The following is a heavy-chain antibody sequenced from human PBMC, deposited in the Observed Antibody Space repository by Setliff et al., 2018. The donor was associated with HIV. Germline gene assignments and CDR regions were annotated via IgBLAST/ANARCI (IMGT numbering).Heavy chain of an antibody. J-gene: IGHJ4*02. V-gene: IGHV3-21*01. Sequence: PGGSLRLSCAASGFTFSSYSMNWVRQAPGKGLEWVSSVGSSSGYTYYADSVKGRFTISRDNAKNSLYLQMNSLRIEDTAVYYCARDFSWATDSWGQGTLVTVSS. CDR1: GFTFSSYS. CDR3: ARDFSWATDS. D-gene: IGHD2-15*01. CDR2: VGSSSGYT.